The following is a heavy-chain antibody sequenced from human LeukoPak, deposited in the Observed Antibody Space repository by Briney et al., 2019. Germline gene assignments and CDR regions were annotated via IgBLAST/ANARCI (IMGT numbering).Heavy chain of an antibody. CDR1: GYTFTSYG. D-gene: IGHD3-10*01. Sequence: ASVKVSCKASGYTFTSYGISWVRQAPGQGLEWMGWISAYNGNTNYAQKLQGRVTMTTDTSTSTAYMELRSLRSEDTAVYYCARGRRTMVRGVKYYFDYWGQGTLVTVSS. CDR3: ARGRRTMVRGVKYYFDY. J-gene: IGHJ4*02. CDR2: ISAYNGNT. V-gene: IGHV1-18*01.